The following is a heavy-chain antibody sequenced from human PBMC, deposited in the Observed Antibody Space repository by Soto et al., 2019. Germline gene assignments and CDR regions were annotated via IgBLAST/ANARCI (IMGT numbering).Heavy chain of an antibody. CDR2: INAGNGNT. J-gene: IGHJ4*02. CDR1: GYTFTSYA. Sequence: QVQLVQSGAEVKKPGASVKVSCKASGYTFTSYAMHWVRQAPGQRLEWMGWINAGNGNTKYSQKFQGRVTITRDTSASTAYMELISLRSEDTAVYYCARSGGSSWSFDYWGQGTLVTVSS. V-gene: IGHV1-3*01. D-gene: IGHD6-13*01. CDR3: ARSGGSSWSFDY.